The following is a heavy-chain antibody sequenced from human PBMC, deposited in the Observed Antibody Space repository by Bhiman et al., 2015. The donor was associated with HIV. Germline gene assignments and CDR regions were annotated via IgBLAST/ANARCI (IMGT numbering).Heavy chain of an antibody. J-gene: IGHJ4*01. D-gene: IGHD2-21*02. CDR2: IYSGGST. CDR3: ARDPGIVVVTTTENHFDY. V-gene: IGHV3-53*01. CDR1: GFTVSSNY. Sequence: EVQLVESGGGLIQPGGSLRLSCAASGFTVSSNYMSWVRQAPGKGLEWVSVIYSGGSTYYADSVKGRFTISRDNSKNTLYLQMNSLRVEDTAVYYCARDPGIVVVTTTENHFDYWGQGTLVTVSS.